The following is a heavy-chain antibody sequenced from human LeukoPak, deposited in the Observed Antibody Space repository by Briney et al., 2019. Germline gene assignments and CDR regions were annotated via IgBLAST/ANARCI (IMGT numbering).Heavy chain of an antibody. CDR1: GYTFTSYA. D-gene: IGHD3-16*01. CDR3: ARDSDYVWGSVSNGDY. Sequence: ASVKVSCKASGYTFTSYAMNWVRPAPGQGLAWMGWINTNTGNPTYAQGFTGRFVFSLDTSVSTAYLQISSLKAEDTAVYYCARDSDYVWGSVSNGDYWGQGTLVTVSS. CDR2: INTNTGNP. V-gene: IGHV7-4-1*02. J-gene: IGHJ4*02.